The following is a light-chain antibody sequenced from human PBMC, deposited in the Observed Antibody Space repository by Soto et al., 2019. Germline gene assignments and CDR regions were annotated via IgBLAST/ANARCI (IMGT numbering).Light chain of an antibody. Sequence: DIQMTQSPSSVSASVGDRVTITCRASQIISSWLAWYQQKPGKAPKLLIYAASSLQSGVPSRFSGSGSGTDFTLTISSLQPEDFATYYCQQSYSTPMYTFGQGTKVDIK. CDR2: AAS. V-gene: IGKV1-12*01. CDR1: QIISSW. J-gene: IGKJ2*01. CDR3: QQSYSTPMYT.